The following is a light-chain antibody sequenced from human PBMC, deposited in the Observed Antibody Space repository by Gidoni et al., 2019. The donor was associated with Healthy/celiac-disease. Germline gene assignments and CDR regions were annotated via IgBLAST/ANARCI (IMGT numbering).Light chain of an antibody. Sequence: LIDHSPESLAVSLGGRATINCKSSQSILYSSNNKNYLAWYQQKPGQPPKLLIYWASTRESGVPDRFSGSGSGTDFTLTISSLQAEDVAVYYCQQYYGTPITFGQGTRLEIK. J-gene: IGKJ5*01. CDR3: QQYYGTPIT. V-gene: IGKV4-1*01. CDR2: WAS. CDR1: QSILYSSNNKNY.